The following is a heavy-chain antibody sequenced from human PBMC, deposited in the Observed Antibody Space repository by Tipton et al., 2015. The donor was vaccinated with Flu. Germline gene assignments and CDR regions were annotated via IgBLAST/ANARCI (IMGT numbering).Heavy chain of an antibody. CDR3: AGYTDWDFYFDS. Sequence: TLSLTCSVSGGSIRSGSYFWTWSRQPAGKGLEWVGRIYSDGTTFYNPSLNNRVTVSRDASKNQFSLKLSSVTAADTAVYYCAGYTDWDFYFDSWGQGTLVTVSS. J-gene: IGHJ4*02. V-gene: IGHV4-61*02. D-gene: IGHD1-7*01. CDR2: IYSDGTT. CDR1: GGSIRSGSYF.